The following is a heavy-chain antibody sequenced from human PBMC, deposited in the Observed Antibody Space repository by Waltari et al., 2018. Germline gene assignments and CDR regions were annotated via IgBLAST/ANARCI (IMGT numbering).Heavy chain of an antibody. J-gene: IGHJ4*02. CDR2: INPSGGST. D-gene: IGHD4-17*01. V-gene: IGHV1-46*01. Sequence: QVQLVQSGAEVKKLGASVKVSCKASGYTFTHFYMHWVRQAPGQGLEWMGIINPSGGSTSYAQKFQGRVTMTRDTSTSTVYMELSSLRSEDTAVYYCVRSATTVVSPDYWGQGTLVTVSS. CDR1: GYTFTHFY. CDR3: VRSATTVVSPDY.